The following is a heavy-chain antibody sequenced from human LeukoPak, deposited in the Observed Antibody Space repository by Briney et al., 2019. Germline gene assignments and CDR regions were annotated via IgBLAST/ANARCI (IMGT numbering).Heavy chain of an antibody. D-gene: IGHD3-3*01. Sequence: SETLSLTCAVSGYSISSGYYCGWIRQPPGKGLEWIGSIYHSGSTCYNPSLKSRVTISVDTSKNQFSLKLSSVTAADTAVYYCARQRRAIFGSGKWFDPWGQGTLVTVSS. CDR3: ARQRRAIFGSGKWFDP. V-gene: IGHV4-38-2*01. J-gene: IGHJ5*02. CDR2: IYHSGST. CDR1: GYSISSGYY.